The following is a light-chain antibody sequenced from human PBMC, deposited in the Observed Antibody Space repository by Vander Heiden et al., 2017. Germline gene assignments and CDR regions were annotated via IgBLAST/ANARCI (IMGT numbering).Light chain of an antibody. V-gene: IGKV3-15*01. CDR2: GAS. CDR1: QSVSSN. J-gene: IGKJ2*01. CDR3: QQYNNWPRT. Sequence: EIVMTQSPATLSESPGERATLSCRASQSVSSNLAWYQQKPGQAPRLLIYGASTRATGIPARFSGSGSGTEFTLTISSLQPEDFAVYYCQQYNNWPRTFGQGTKLEIK.